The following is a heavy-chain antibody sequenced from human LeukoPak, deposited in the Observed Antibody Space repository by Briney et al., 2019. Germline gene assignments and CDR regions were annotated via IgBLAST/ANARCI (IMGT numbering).Heavy chain of an antibody. D-gene: IGHD5-18*01. Sequence: PGRSLRLSCAASGFTFSSYGIHWVRQAPGKGLEWVAVISYDGSNKYYADSVKGRFTISRDNSKNTLYLQMNSLRAEDTAVYYCAKGGDTAMVSSYYGMNVWGKGTTVTVSS. V-gene: IGHV3-30*18. CDR1: GFTFSSYG. CDR3: AKGGDTAMVSSYYGMNV. CDR2: ISYDGSNK. J-gene: IGHJ6*04.